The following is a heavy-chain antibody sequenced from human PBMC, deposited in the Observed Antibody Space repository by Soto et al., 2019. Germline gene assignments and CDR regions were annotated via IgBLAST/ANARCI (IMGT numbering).Heavy chain of an antibody. CDR2: IWFDGSDA. CDR1: GFAFSGYG. CDR3: AREGYCSGGVCSGGMDV. Sequence: GGSLRLSCAASGFAFSGYGMHWVRQAPGKGLEWVAFIWFDGSDALYSDSVKGRFSITRDNSKNTLFLQLNSLRGDDTAVYYCAREGYCSGGVCSGGMDVWGQVTKVTFSS. V-gene: IGHV3-33*01. D-gene: IGHD2-15*01. J-gene: IGHJ6*02.